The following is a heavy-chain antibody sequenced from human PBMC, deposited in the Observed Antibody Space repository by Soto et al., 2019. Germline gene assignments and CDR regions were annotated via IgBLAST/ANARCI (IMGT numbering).Heavy chain of an antibody. CDR3: ARDRAYSSSSKLGSAFDI. CDR1: GYTFTGYY. CDR2: INPNSGGT. D-gene: IGHD6-6*01. V-gene: IGHV1-2*04. J-gene: IGHJ3*02. Sequence: ASLKFSCKSSGYTFTGYYMHWVRPAPGQGLEWMGWINPNSGGTNYAQKFQGWVTMTRDTSISTAYMELSRLRSDDTAVYYCARDRAYSSSSKLGSAFDIWGQGTMVT.